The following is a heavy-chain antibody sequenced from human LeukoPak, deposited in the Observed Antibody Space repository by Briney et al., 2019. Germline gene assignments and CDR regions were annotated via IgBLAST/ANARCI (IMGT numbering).Heavy chain of an antibody. J-gene: IGHJ4*02. CDR2: INPNSGGT. D-gene: IGHD3-22*01. CDR1: GYTFTGYY. CDR3: AREDSSGYLLSYYFDY. Sequence: ASVKVSCKASGYTFTGYYMHWVRQAPGQGLEWMGWINPNSGGTNYAQKFQGRVTMTRDTSISTAYMELSRLRSDDTAVYYCAREDSSGYLLSYYFDYWGQGTLVTVSS. V-gene: IGHV1-2*02.